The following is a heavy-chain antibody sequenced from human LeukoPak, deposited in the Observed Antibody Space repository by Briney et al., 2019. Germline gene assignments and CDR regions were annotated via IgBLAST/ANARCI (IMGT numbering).Heavy chain of an antibody. D-gene: IGHD3-3*01. Sequence: ASVKVSCKAPGYTFTSYDINWVRQATGQGLEWMGWMNPNSGNTGYAQKFQGRVTMTRNTSISTAYMELSSLRSEDTAVYYCARGSGYDFWSGYFDAFDIWGQGTMVTVSS. V-gene: IGHV1-8*01. J-gene: IGHJ3*02. CDR1: GYTFTSYD. CDR3: ARGSGYDFWSGYFDAFDI. CDR2: MNPNSGNT.